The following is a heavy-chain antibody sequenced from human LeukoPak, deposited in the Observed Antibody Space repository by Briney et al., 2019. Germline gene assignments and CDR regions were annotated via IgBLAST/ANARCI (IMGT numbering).Heavy chain of an antibody. CDR3: ARHPYYYDHGGWFDP. CDR2: IYPGDSDT. J-gene: IGHJ5*02. V-gene: IGHV5-51*01. Sequence: GESLKISCKGSGCSFTSYWIGWVRQMPGKGLEWMGIIYPGDSDTRYSPSFQGQVTISADKSISTAYLQWSSLKASDTAMYYCARHPYYYDHGGWFDPWGQGTLVTVSS. CDR1: GCSFTSYW. D-gene: IGHD3-22*01.